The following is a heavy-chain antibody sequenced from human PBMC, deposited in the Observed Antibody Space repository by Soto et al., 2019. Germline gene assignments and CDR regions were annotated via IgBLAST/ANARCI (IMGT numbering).Heavy chain of an antibody. CDR1: GFPFSIYS. V-gene: IGHV3-48*02. CDR2: ITSDTNTI. D-gene: IGHD6-19*01. J-gene: IGHJ4*02. CDR3: ASSVEGHFDY. Sequence: EVQLVESGGGLVQPGGSLRLTCVASGFPFSIYSMNWVRQAPGKGLEWSSYITSDTNTIKYADSVKGRFTISRDNAKNLVYLQMSSLRDEDTAVYFCASSVEGHFDYWGQGTVVTVSS.